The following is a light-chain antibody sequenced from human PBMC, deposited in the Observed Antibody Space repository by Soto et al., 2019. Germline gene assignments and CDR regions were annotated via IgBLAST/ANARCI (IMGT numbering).Light chain of an antibody. CDR1: QSVGRRY. CDR3: QYQGT. J-gene: IGKJ4*01. Sequence: IVLTQSPGTLSLSPGERATLSCRASQSVGRRYLAWYQQKPGQAPMLLIYDTSERASDIPDRFSGSGSGTDSTLTISRLVPEDFAVYYCQYQGTFGGGTKVEIK. CDR2: DTS. V-gene: IGKV3-20*01.